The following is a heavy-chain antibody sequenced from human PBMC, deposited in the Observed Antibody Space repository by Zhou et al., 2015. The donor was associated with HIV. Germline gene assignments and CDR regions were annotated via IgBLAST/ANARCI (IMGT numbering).Heavy chain of an antibody. D-gene: IGHD3-22*01. CDR3: ARERTYYYDSRDAFDI. Sequence: QVQLVQSGAEVKQPGSSVKVSCKASGGSFTSEGLSWVRQAPGQGLQWLGGIIPIFGEPDYAQNFQGRLTITADEATTTAHMELRSLTSEDTAVYYCARERTYYYDSRDAFDIWGQGTMVTVSS. J-gene: IGHJ3*02. CDR1: GGSFTSEG. V-gene: IGHV1-69*12. CDR2: IIPIFGEP.